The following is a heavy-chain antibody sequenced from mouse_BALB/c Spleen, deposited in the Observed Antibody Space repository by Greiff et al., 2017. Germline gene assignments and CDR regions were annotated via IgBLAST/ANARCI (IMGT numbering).Heavy chain of an antibody. Sequence: EVKLMKSGGDLVKPGGSLKLSCAASGFTFSSYGMSWVRQTPDKRLEWVATISSGGSYTYYPDSVKGRFTISRDNAKNTLYLQMSSLKSEDTAMYYCAREANYGSSYFDYWGQGTTLTVSS. CDR2: ISSGGSYT. V-gene: IGHV5-6*01. D-gene: IGHD1-1*01. CDR3: AREANYGSSYFDY. J-gene: IGHJ2*01. CDR1: GFTFSSYG.